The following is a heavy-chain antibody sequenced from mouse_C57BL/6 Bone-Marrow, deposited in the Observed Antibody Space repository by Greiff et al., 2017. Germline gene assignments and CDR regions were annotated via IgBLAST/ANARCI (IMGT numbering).Heavy chain of an antibody. V-gene: IGHV1-62-2*01. CDR3: ARHERYYDYEGYFDY. Sequence: QVQLQQSGAELVKPGASVKLSCKASGYIFTEYTIHWVKQRSGQGLERIGWFYPGSGSIKYNERFKDKATLTADKSSNTVYMELSRLTSEDSAVYVSARHERYYDYEGYFDYWGQGTTLTVSS. D-gene: IGHD2-4*01. CDR2: FYPGSGSI. J-gene: IGHJ2*01. CDR1: GYIFTEYT.